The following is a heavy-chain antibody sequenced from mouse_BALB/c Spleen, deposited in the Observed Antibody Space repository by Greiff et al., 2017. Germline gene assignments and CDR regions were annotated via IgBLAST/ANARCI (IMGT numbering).Heavy chain of an antibody. CDR3: ARQNWVYYAMDY. J-gene: IGHJ4*01. V-gene: IGHV14-3*02. CDR2: IDPANGNT. CDR1: GFNIKDTY. D-gene: IGHD4-1*01. Sequence: VQLKQSGAELVKPGASVKLSCTASGFNIKDTYMHWVKQRPEQGLEWIGRIDPANGNTKYDPKFQGKATITADTSSNTAYLQLSSLTSEDTAVYYCARQNWVYYAMDYWGQGTSVTVSS.